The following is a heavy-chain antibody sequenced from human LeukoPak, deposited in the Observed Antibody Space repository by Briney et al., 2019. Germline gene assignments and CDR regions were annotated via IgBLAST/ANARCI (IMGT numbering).Heavy chain of an antibody. CDR3: ARDRGHYFDY. J-gene: IGHJ4*02. CDR1: GFTFSVHS. CDR2: ISTSSSTI. V-gene: IGHV3-48*01. Sequence: GGSLRLSCAASGFTFSVHSMNWVRQAPGKGLEWVSYISTSSSTIYYADSVKGRFTISRDNAKNSLLLQMNSLRAEDTAMYYCARDRGHYFDYWGQGTLVTVSS.